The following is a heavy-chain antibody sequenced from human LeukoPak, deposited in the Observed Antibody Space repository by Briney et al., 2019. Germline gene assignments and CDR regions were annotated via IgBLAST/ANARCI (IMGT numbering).Heavy chain of an antibody. D-gene: IGHD6-19*01. CDR2: IYSGGST. Sequence: GGSLRLSCAASGFTVSSNCMSWVRQAPGKGLEWVSVIYSGGSTYYADSVKGRFTISRDNSKNTLYLQMNSLRAEDTAVYYCARDRAVAGNLYYFDYWGQGTLVTVSS. V-gene: IGHV3-53*01. J-gene: IGHJ4*02. CDR1: GFTVSSNC. CDR3: ARDRAVAGNLYYFDY.